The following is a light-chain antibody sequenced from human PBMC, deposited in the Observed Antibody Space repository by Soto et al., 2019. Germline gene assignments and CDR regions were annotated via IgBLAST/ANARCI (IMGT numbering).Light chain of an antibody. Sequence: DIQMTQSPSSLSASVGDRVTITCRASQSISTYLNWYQQKPGKAPKLLIYAASSLQSGCPPRFSGSGSGTDFTLTISSLQPEDFATYYCQQSYSTPATFGPGTKVDIK. CDR3: QQSYSTPAT. CDR1: QSISTY. V-gene: IGKV1-39*01. J-gene: IGKJ3*01. CDR2: AAS.